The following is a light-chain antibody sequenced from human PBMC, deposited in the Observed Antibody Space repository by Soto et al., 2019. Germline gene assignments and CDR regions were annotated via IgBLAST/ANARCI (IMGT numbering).Light chain of an antibody. CDR3: QSYDNNLISYG. CDR1: SSSIGAGYD. J-gene: IGLJ1*01. CDR2: SNK. V-gene: IGLV1-40*01. Sequence: QSLLTQPPSVSGAPGQRVTISCTGSSSSIGAGYDVHWYQLLPGTAPKVLIYSNKNRPSGVPERFSGSKSGTSASLAITGLQAEDEADYYCQSYDNNLISYGVGDGTKVTVL.